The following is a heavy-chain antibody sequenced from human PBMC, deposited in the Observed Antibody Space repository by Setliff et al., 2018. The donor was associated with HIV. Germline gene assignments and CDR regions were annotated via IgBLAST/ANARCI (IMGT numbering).Heavy chain of an antibody. D-gene: IGHD6-6*01. CDR2: IYTSGST. J-gene: IGHJ4*02. Sequence: LTCTVSGGSVSSGSYYWSWIRQPAGKGLEWIGRIYTSGSTYYNPSLKSRVAISVDTSKNQFSLKLSSVTAADTAVYYCARLVSSSSKFDSWGQGTRVTAPQ. CDR1: GGSVSSGSYY. CDR3: ARLVSSSSKFDS. V-gene: IGHV4-61*02.